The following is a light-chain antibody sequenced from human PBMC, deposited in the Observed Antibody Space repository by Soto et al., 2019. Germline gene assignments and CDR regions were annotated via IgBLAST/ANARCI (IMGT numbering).Light chain of an antibody. V-gene: IGLV2-14*01. CDR1: NNDIGGYNY. CDR2: DVK. CDR3: SSYTTTSLL. J-gene: IGLJ3*02. Sequence: QSVLTQPASVSGSPGQSITISCTGSNNDIGGYNYVSWYQQYPGKAPKLMIYDVKNRASGVSNRFSGSKSGTTASLTISGLQAEDEADYYCSSYTTTSLLFGGGTQLTVL.